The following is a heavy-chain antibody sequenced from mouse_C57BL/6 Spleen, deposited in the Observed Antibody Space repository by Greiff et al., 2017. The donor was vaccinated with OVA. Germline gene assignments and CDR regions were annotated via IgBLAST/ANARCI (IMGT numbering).Heavy chain of an antibody. J-gene: IGHJ4*01. CDR2: ISNGGGST. D-gene: IGHD2-3*01. CDR1: GFTFSDYY. Sequence: EVKLVESGGGLVQPGGSLKLSCAASGFTFSDYYMYWVRQTPEKRLEWVAYISNGGGSTYYPDTVKGRFTISRDNAKNTLYLQMSRLKSEDTAMYYCARYDGYYDYAMDYWGQGTSVTVSS. CDR3: ARYDGYYDYAMDY. V-gene: IGHV5-12*01.